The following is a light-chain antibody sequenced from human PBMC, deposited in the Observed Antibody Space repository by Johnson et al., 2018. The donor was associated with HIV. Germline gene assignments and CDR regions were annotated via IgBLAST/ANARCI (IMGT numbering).Light chain of an antibody. V-gene: IGLV1-51*02. CDR3: DTWGTGLSAGGV. CDR1: SSNIGNNY. CDR2: KNN. Sequence: QSVLTQPPSVSAAPGQKVTISCSGSSSNIGNNYVSWYQQLPGTAPKLLIFKNNDRPSGIPDRFSGSKSGTSATLGVTRLQTVAEADYYCDTWGTGLSAGGVFGTVTKVTVL. J-gene: IGLJ1*01.